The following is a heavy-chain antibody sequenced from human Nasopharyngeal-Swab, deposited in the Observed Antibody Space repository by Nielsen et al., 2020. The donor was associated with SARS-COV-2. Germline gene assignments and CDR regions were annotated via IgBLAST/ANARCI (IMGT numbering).Heavy chain of an antibody. CDR2: IDPSDSYT. J-gene: IGHJ5*02. V-gene: IGHV5-10-1*01. CDR3: ARHWSDPGNWFDP. Sequence: GGSLRLSCKGSGYSFTSYWISWVRQMPGKGLEWMGRIDPSDSYTNYSPSFQSHVTISADKSISTAYLQWSSLKASDTAMYYCARHWSDPGNWFDPWGQGTLVTVSS. CDR1: GYSFTSYW.